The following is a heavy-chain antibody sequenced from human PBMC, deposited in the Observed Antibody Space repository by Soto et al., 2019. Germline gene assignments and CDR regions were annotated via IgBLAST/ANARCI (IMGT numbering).Heavy chain of an antibody. CDR3: ARYGSGIDY. D-gene: IGHD3-10*01. V-gene: IGHV4-59*01. CDR1: GCSISSYY. CDR2: IYYTWST. Sequence: PAESLSRTCTVCGCSISSYYWGWIRQPPWKGLEWIGYIYYTWSTNYIPSLKGRVTISVDTSKNRFSLTLSSVTAAYTAGYYCARYGSGIDYWGQGTLVTVSS. J-gene: IGHJ4*02.